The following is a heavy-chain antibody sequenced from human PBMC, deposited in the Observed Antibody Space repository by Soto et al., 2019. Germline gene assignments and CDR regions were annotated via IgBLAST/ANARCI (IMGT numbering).Heavy chain of an antibody. Sequence: GGSLRLSCTASGFTFGDYAMSWFRQAPGKGLEWVGFIRSKAYGGTTEYAASVKGRFTISRDDSKSIAYLQMNSLKTEDTAVYYCTRDSENYDFWSGPRIYWGQGTPVTVSS. CDR1: GFTFGDYA. J-gene: IGHJ4*02. V-gene: IGHV3-49*03. D-gene: IGHD3-3*01. CDR2: IRSKAYGGTT. CDR3: TRDSENYDFWSGPRIY.